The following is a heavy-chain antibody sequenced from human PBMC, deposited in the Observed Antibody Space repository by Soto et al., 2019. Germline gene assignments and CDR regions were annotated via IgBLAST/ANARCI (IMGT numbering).Heavy chain of an antibody. Sequence: GASVKVSCKASGYTFTSYAMHWVRQAPGQRLEWMGWINAGNGNTKYSQKFQGRVTITRDTSASTAYMELSSLRSEDTAVYYCARRGTYAPWDYFDYWGQGTLVTVSS. CDR2: INAGNGNT. J-gene: IGHJ4*02. CDR3: ARRGTYAPWDYFDY. D-gene: IGHD1-1*01. V-gene: IGHV1-3*01. CDR1: GYTFTSYA.